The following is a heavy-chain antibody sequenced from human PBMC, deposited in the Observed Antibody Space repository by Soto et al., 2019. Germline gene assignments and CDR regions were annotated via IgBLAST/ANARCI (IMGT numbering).Heavy chain of an antibody. CDR2: IHTAGGT. CDR1: GFTVSNTY. V-gene: IGHV3-53*02. J-gene: IGHJ5*02. Sequence: EVQLVETGGGLIQPGGSLRLSCAASGFTVSNTYMTWVRQPPGKGLECVSVIHTAGGTNYADSVKGRFIISRDNSKNTLYLQMNSLRAEDTAVYYCARALPVAKGGFDPWGQGTLVTLSS. D-gene: IGHD2-2*01. CDR3: ARALPVAKGGFDP.